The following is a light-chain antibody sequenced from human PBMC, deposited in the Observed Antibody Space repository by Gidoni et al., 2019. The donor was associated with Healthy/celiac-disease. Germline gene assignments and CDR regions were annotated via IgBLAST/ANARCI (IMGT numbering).Light chain of an antibody. CDR2: AAS. CDR3: QQYDSYPST. V-gene: IGKV1-8*01. Sequence: AIRITQSPSSLSASTGDRVTITCRANQGISSYLAWYQQKPGKAPKLLIYAASTLQSGVPSRFSGSGSGTDFTLTISGLQSEDFATYYCQQYDSYPSTFGQGTKVEIK. CDR1: QGISSY. J-gene: IGKJ1*01.